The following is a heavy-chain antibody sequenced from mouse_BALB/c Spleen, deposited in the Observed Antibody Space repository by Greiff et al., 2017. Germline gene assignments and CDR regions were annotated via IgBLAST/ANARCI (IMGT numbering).Heavy chain of an antibody. D-gene: IGHD3-1*01. J-gene: IGHJ3*01. CDR1: GYAFTNYL. Sequence: QVQLQQSGAELVRPGTSVKVSCKASGYAFTNYLIEWVKQRPGQGLEWIGVINPGSGGTNYNEKFKGKATLTADKSSSTAYMQLSSLTSDDSAVYFCARSGGLFAYWGQGTLVTVSA. CDR3: ARSGGLFAY. V-gene: IGHV1-54*01. CDR2: INPGSGGT.